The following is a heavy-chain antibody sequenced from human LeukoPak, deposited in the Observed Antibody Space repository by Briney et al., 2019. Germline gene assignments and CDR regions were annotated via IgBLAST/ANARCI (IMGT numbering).Heavy chain of an antibody. V-gene: IGHV3-30*04. D-gene: IGHD1-1*01. J-gene: IGHJ4*02. CDR2: ISYDGSNK. CDR1: RFTFSSYA. CDR3: ARGGTGMNFDY. Sequence: GGSLRLSCAASRFTFSSYAMHWVRQAPGKGLEWVAVISYDGSNKYYADSVKGRFTISRDNSKNTLYLQMNSLRAEDTAVYYCARGGTGMNFDYWGQGTLVTVSS.